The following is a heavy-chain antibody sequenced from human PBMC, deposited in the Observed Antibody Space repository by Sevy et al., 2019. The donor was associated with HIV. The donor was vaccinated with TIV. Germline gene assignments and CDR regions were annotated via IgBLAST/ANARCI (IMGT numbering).Heavy chain of an antibody. CDR2: FDPEDGET. J-gene: IGHJ4*02. V-gene: IGHV1-24*01. CDR3: ATTKDYYENSGYPFDD. D-gene: IGHD3-22*01. CDR1: GYTLTKLS. Sequence: ASVKVSCKVSGYTLTKLSMNWVRQAPGKGLEWMGTFDPEDGETICAQNFQGRVTMTEDTSTDTAYMELSSLRSEDTAVYYCATTKDYYENSGYPFDDWGQGTLVTVSS.